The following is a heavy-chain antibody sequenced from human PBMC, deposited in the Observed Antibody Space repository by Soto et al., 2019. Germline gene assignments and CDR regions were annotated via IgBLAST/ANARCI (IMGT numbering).Heavy chain of an antibody. Sequence: GASVKVSCKASGYTFTSYDINWVRQATGQGLEWMGWMNPNSGNTGYAQKFQGRVTMTRNTSISTAYMELSSLRSEDTAVYYCARKYSGYDWGYYYYYYYMDVWGKGTTVTVSS. J-gene: IGHJ6*03. CDR3: ARKYSGYDWGYYYYYYYMDV. CDR1: GYTFTSYD. V-gene: IGHV1-8*01. D-gene: IGHD5-12*01. CDR2: MNPNSGNT.